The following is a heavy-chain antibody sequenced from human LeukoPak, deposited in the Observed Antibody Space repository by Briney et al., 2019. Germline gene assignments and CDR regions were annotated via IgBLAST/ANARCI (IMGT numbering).Heavy chain of an antibody. D-gene: IGHD5-12*01. J-gene: IGHJ4*02. V-gene: IGHV3-66*01. Sequence: GGSLRLSCAASGFTVSTSYMSWVRQAPGKGLEWVSVIYSGGTTYYADSVKGRFTISRDNSKNTLYLQMDSLRAEDTAVYYCSRGSGGWLRFDYWGQGTLVTVSS. CDR2: IYSGGTT. CDR1: GFTVSTSY. CDR3: SRGSGGWLRFDY.